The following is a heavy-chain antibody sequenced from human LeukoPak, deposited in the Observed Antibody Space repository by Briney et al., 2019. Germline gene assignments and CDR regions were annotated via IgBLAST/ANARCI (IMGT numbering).Heavy chain of an antibody. V-gene: IGHV3-23*01. Sequence: GGSLRLSCAASGFTFSNYAMSWVRQAPGKGLEWDSCISGGGGYTYYADSVKGRFTISRDNPKNTLYVQMNSLRAEDTAVYYCAKGAFERFGEPSDYWGQGTLVTVSS. CDR3: AKGAFERFGEPSDY. CDR2: ISGGGGYT. J-gene: IGHJ4*02. CDR1: GFTFSNYA. D-gene: IGHD3-10*01.